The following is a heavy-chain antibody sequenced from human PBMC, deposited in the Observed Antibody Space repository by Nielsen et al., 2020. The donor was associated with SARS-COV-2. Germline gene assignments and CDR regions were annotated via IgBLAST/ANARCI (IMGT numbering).Heavy chain of an antibody. J-gene: IGHJ6*03. Sequence: SVKVSCKASGGTNSNNVFSWVRQAPGQGLEWMGGIIPVFGRASYAPRFQDRVTITADEGSTTAYMELNSLTSDDTAVYFCARGSPPTGSSNFYMDVWGNGTTVTVTS. CDR2: IIPVFGRA. CDR1: GGTNSNNV. D-gene: IGHD1-26*01. V-gene: IGHV1-69*13. CDR3: ARGSPPTGSSNFYMDV.